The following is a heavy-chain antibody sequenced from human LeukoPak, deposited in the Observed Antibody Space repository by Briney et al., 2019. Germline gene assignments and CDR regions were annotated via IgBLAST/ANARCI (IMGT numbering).Heavy chain of an antibody. J-gene: IGHJ3*02. CDR2: IIPIFGTA. V-gene: IGHV1-69*13. CDR3: ARGWGSRAFDI. CDR1: GGTFSSYA. D-gene: IGHD1-26*01. Sequence: GASVKVSCKASGGTFSSYAISWVRQAPGQWLEWMGGIIPIFGTANYAQKFQGRVTITADESTSTAYMELSSLRSEDTAVYYCARGWGSRAFDIWGQGTMVTVSS.